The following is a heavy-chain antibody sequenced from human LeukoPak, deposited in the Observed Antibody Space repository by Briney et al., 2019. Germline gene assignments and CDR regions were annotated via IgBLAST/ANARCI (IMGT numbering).Heavy chain of an antibody. CDR2: ISGSGGST. Sequence: SGGSLRLSCAASGFTFSSYAMSWVRQAPGKGLEWVSAISGSGGSTYYADSVKGRFTISRDNSKNTLYLQMNSLRAEDTAVYYCANAPTTVTYYYYYGMGVWGQGTTVTVSS. V-gene: IGHV3-23*01. CDR3: ANAPTTVTYYYYYGMGV. J-gene: IGHJ6*02. CDR1: GFTFSSYA. D-gene: IGHD4-17*01.